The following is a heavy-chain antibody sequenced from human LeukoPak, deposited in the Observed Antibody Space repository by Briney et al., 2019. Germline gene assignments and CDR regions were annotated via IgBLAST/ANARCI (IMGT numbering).Heavy chain of an antibody. CDR1: GGSISSYY. CDR2: IYTSGST. CDR3: ARGTMYSIGDWFDP. J-gene: IGHJ5*02. D-gene: IGHD6-19*01. Sequence: ESSETLSLTCTVSGGSISSYYWSWIRQPAGKGLEWIGRIYTSGSTNYNPSLKSRVTMSVDTSKNQFSLKLSSVTAADTAVYYCARGTMYSIGDWFDPWGQGTLVTVSS. V-gene: IGHV4-4*07.